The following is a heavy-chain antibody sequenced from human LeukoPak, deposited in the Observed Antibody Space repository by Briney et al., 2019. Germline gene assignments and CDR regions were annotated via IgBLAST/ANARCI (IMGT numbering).Heavy chain of an antibody. Sequence: GGSLRLSCAASGFTFSSYGMHWVRQAPGKGLEWVAVIWYDGSNKYYADSVKGRFTISRDNSKNTLYLQMNSLRAEDTAVYYCARGGAGKPRAEYFQHWGQGTLVTVSS. V-gene: IGHV3-33*01. CDR3: ARGGAGKPRAEYFQH. J-gene: IGHJ1*01. CDR1: GFTFSSYG. CDR2: IWYDGSNK. D-gene: IGHD6-19*01.